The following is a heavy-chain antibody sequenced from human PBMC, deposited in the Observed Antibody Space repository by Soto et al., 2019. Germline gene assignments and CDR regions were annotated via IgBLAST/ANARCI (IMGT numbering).Heavy chain of an antibody. CDR3: ARGLAYDRPITVAEPFDS. D-gene: IGHD6-19*01. CDR1: GGSFSGYF. J-gene: IGHJ4*02. V-gene: IGHV4-34*02. CDR2: ISHSGSR. Sequence: QVQLQQWGAGLLKASETLSLTCVVSGGSFSGYFWTWIRQSPGRGLEWIGEISHSGSRNYNPAFQSRVIISVDSSKNHVSLKLSSATATDSATYFCARGLAYDRPITVAEPFDSWGQGTLVTVSS.